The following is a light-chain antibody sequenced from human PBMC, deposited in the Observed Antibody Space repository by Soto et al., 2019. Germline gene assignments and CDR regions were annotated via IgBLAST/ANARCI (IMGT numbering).Light chain of an antibody. CDR2: DAS. CDR1: QSISSY. CDR3: QQLRGYPIA. V-gene: IGKV3-11*01. J-gene: IGKJ5*01. Sequence: KWSAPVSLRPGERATLFCRASQSISSYLAWYQQKPGQAPRLLIYDASSRATGIPARFSGRGSGTDFTLTISSLQPEDLATYYSQQLRGYPIAVGQGTRLDIK.